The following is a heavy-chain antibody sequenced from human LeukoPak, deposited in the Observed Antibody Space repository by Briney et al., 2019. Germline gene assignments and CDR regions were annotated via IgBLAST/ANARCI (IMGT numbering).Heavy chain of an antibody. CDR1: GGSISSGGYY. D-gene: IGHD3-16*02. J-gene: IGHJ4*02. CDR2: IYYSGST. Sequence: SQTLSLTCTVSGGSISSGGYYWSWIRQHPGKGLEWIGYIYYSGSTYYNPSLKSRVTISVDTSKNQFSLKLSSVAAGDTAVYYCASLLERTFGGVIVPPRWGQGTLVTVSS. V-gene: IGHV4-31*03. CDR3: ASLLERTFGGVIVPPR.